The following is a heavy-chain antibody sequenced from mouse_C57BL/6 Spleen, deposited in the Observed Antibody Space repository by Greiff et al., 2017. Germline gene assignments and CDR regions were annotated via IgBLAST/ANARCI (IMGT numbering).Heavy chain of an antibody. CDR2: INPNNGGT. J-gene: IGHJ2*01. Sequence: EVKVVESGPELVKPGASVKIPCKASGYTFTDYNMDWVKQSHGKSLEWIGDINPNNGGTIYNQKFKGKATLTVDKSSSTAYMELRSLTSEDTAVYYCARSYYGPYFDYWGQGTTLTVSS. CDR3: ARSYYGPYFDY. D-gene: IGHD1-1*01. V-gene: IGHV1-18*01. CDR1: GYTFTDYN.